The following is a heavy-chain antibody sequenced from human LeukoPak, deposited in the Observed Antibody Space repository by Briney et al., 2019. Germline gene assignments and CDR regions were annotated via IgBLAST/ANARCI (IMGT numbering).Heavy chain of an antibody. CDR2: IYYSGST. CDR1: GGSISSSSYY. V-gene: IGHV4-39*07. CDR3: ARVGGLRYSSPMGYFDL. D-gene: IGHD6-13*01. Sequence: SETLSLTCTVPGGSISSSSYYSGWNRQPPGKGLEWIGSIYYSGSTYYNPSLKSRVTISVDTSKNQFSLKLSSVTAADTAVYYCARVGGLRYSSPMGYFDLWGRGTLVTVSS. J-gene: IGHJ2*01.